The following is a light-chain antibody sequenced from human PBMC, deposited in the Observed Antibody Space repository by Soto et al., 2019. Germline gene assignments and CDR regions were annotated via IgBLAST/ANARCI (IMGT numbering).Light chain of an antibody. Sequence: QSALTQPASVSGSPGQSITIYCTGTTSDVGGYNYVSWYQQHPGKAPKLMIYEVSNRPSGVSSRFSGSKSGNTASLTISGLQAEYEADYYCSSYTSSSTRVFGTGTKLTVL. CDR3: SSYTSSSTRV. CDR2: EVS. V-gene: IGLV2-14*01. J-gene: IGLJ1*01. CDR1: TSDVGGYNY.